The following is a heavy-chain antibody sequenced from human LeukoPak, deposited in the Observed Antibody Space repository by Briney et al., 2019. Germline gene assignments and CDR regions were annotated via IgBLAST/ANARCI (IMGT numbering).Heavy chain of an antibody. J-gene: IGHJ6*02. CDR2: IYYSGST. CDR1: GGSISSGGYY. V-gene: IGHV4-31*03. D-gene: IGHD3-9*01. CDR3: ARGRTYYDILTGYRNYGMDV. Sequence: SETLSLTCTVSGGSISSGGYYWSWIRQHPGKGLEWIGYIYYSGSTYYNPSLKSRVTISVDTSKNQFSLKLSSVTAADTAVYYCARGRTYYDILTGYRNYGMDVWGQGTTVTVSS.